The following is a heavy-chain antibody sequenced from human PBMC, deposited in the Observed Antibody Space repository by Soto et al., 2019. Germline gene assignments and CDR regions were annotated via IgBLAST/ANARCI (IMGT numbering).Heavy chain of an antibody. CDR1: GYTFTNYF. V-gene: IGHV1-46*01. Sequence: QVQLVQSGAAVKKPGASVKVSCKASGYTFTNYFLHWVRQAPGQGLEWMGIINPSGGSTNYALKFQGRVTMTRDTSAGTVFLDLSSLGSEDTAVYYCARGMTLDYSDPTIDYWGQGTLVTVSS. CDR2: INPSGGST. D-gene: IGHD4-17*01. CDR3: ARGMTLDYSDPTIDY. J-gene: IGHJ4*02.